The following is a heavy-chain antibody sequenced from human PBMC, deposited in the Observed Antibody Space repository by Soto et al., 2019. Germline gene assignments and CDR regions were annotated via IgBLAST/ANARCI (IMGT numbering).Heavy chain of an antibody. D-gene: IGHD3-22*01. CDR1: GYSFTSYW. CDR2: IYPGDSDT. V-gene: IGHV5-51*01. Sequence: GESLKISCKGSGYSFTSYWIGWVRQMPGKGLEWMGIIYPGDSDTRYSPSFQGQVTISADKSISTAYLQWSSLKASDTAMYYCARTTSYYYDSSGYYFDYWGQGTLVTVSS. CDR3: ARTTSYYYDSSGYYFDY. J-gene: IGHJ4*02.